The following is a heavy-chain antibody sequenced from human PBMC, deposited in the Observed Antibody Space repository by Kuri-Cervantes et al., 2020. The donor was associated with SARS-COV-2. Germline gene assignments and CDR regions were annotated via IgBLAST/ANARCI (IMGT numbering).Heavy chain of an antibody. V-gene: IGHV3-74*01. J-gene: IGHJ4*02. CDR1: GFILSIFW. Sequence: GGCLRLSSVPSGFILSIFWVHCDSQAPGSGLVWVSGINSDGSSTIHAGSVKGRFTTPRDNAKNTLYLQMNSLRTEDTAVYYCARDGGYRTSSSFDYWGQGTLVTVSS. CDR3: ARDGGYRTSSSFDY. CDR2: INSDGSST. D-gene: IGHD3-16*02.